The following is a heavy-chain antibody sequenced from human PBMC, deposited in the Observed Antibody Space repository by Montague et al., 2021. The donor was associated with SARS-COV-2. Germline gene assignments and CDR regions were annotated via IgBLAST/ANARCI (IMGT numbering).Heavy chain of an antibody. J-gene: IGHJ3*01. CDR1: GFSLSTSGFS. V-gene: IGHV2-70*01. Sequence: PALVKPTQTLTLTCSFSGFSLSTSGFSVNWIRQPPVKALELLAPIDWENDGYFHTSLRTRLTISKYTSKNQVVLTVTDMYPVDTATYYSARRNLFGDNTFDVWGQGTVVTVSS. D-gene: IGHD3-10*02. CDR3: ARRNLFGDNTFDV. CDR2: IDWENDG.